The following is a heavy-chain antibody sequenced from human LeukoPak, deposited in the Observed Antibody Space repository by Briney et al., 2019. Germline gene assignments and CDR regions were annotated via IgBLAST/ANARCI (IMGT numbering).Heavy chain of an antibody. J-gene: IGHJ4*02. V-gene: IGHV4-59*01. Sequence: PSETLSLTCTVSGGSISSYYWSWIRQSPGKGLEWIGYIYYSGSTNYNPSLKSRVTISVDTSKNQFSLKLSSVTAADTAVYYCARDRGPPIDYWGQGTLVTVSS. CDR1: GGSISSYY. CDR2: IYYSGST. CDR3: ARDRGPPIDY.